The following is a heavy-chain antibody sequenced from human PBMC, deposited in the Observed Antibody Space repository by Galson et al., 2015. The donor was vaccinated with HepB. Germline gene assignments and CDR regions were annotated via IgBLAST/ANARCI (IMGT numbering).Heavy chain of an antibody. Sequence: SLRLSCAASGFTFSSYAMHWVRQAPGKGLEWVAVISYDGSNKYYADSVKGRFTISRDNSKNTLYLQMNSLRAENTAVYYCARSPYDFWSGHQPPYYFDYWGQGTLVTVSS. J-gene: IGHJ4*02. CDR1: GFTFSSYA. CDR3: ARSPYDFWSGHQPPYYFDY. V-gene: IGHV3-30-3*01. D-gene: IGHD3-3*01. CDR2: ISYDGSNK.